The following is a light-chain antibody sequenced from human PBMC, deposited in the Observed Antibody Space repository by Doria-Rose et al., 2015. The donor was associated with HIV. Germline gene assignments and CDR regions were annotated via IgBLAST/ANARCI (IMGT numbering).Light chain of an antibody. V-gene: IGKV3-11*01. CDR2: DAS. J-gene: IGKJ3*01. CDR3: QQRSNWPPIFT. Sequence: EIVLTQSPATLSLSPGERATLSCRASQSVSSNLAWYQQKPGQAPRLLIYDASNRATGIPARFSGSGSVTDFTLTISSLEPEDFAVYFCQQRSNWPPIFTFGPGTKVDI. CDR1: QSVSSN.